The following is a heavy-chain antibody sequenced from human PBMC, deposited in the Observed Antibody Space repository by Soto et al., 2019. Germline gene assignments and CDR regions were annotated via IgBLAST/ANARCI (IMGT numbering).Heavy chain of an antibody. D-gene: IGHD2-2*01. J-gene: IGHJ4*02. CDR1: GASVSSFC. CDR3: GRVRTEYAGLDY. Sequence: SETLSLTCDVRGASVSSFCWTWIRQSPGKGVESSGSVCSSGSTNYNPSLEGRVAISLDTSKNQFSLRLTSVTSADTAVYFCGRVRTEYAGLDYWGQGTLVTAPQ. V-gene: IGHV4-34*11. CDR2: VCSSGST.